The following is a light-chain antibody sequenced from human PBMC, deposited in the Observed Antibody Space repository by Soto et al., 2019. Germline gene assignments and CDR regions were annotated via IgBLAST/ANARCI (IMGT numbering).Light chain of an antibody. V-gene: IGKV2-28*01. J-gene: IGKJ5*01. CDR1: KCILHSNGYNF. CDR3: MLGLQRTPK. CDR2: LGS. Sequence: LINLSTILGTASPGDSADIYSVSGKCILHSNGYNFLDWYLQKPGQSPQLLIYLGSSRSSGVPDRFSGSGSGTDFTLKIDRVEAEDVGTYYCMLGLQRTPKFGQGTRLEIK.